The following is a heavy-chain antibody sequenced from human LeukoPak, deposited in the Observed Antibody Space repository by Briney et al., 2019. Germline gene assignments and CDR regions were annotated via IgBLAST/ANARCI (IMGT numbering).Heavy chain of an antibody. CDR3: ARAILRRIVGWAPFELSNWFDP. CDR1: GGSFSGYY. V-gene: IGHV4-34*01. D-gene: IGHD2-21*01. J-gene: IGHJ5*02. CDR2: INHSGST. Sequence: SETLSLTCAVYGGSFSGYYWSWIRQPPGKGLEWIGEINHSGSTNYNPSLKSRVAISVDTSKNQFSLKLSSVTAADTAVYSCARAILRRIVGWAPFELSNWFDPWGQGTLVTVSS.